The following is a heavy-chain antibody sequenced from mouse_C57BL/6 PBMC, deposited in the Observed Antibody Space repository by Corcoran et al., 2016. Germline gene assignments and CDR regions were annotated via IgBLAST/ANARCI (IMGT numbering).Heavy chain of an antibody. J-gene: IGHJ4*01. CDR2: IDPANGNT. D-gene: IGHD1-1*01. V-gene: IGHV14-3*01. CDR3: ATVDYYAMDY. CDR1: GFNIKNTY. Sequence: EVQLPQSVAELVRPGASVKLSCTASGFNIKNTYMHWVKQRPEQSLEWVGRIDPANGNTKYAPKFQGKATMTTDTSSNTAYLQLSSLTSEDTAIYYCATVDYYAMDYWGQGTSVTVSS.